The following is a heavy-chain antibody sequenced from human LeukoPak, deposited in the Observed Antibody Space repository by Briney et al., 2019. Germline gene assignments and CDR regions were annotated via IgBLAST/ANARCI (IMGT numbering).Heavy chain of an antibody. CDR3: AKDWAPIWHYDSRENWFDP. D-gene: IGHD3-22*01. CDR2: ISYDGSNK. V-gene: IGHV3-30*18. J-gene: IGHJ5*02. CDR1: GFTFSSYG. Sequence: SLRLSCAAAGFTFSSYGMHWVRQAPGKGLEWVAVISYDGSNKYYADSVKGRFTISRDNSKNTLYLQMNSLRAEDTAVYYCAKDWAPIWHYDSRENWFDPWGQGTLVTVSS.